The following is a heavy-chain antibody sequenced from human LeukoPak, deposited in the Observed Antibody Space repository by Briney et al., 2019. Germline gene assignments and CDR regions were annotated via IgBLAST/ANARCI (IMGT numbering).Heavy chain of an antibody. Sequence: NTSETLSLTCAVYGGSFSGYYWNWIRQPPGKGLEWIGEINHSGSTNYNPSLKSRVTISVDTSKNQFSLKLSSVTAADTAVYYCARTLSPGSYQPLDYWGQGTLVTVSS. J-gene: IGHJ4*02. V-gene: IGHV4-34*01. D-gene: IGHD1-26*01. CDR1: GGSFSGYY. CDR2: INHSGST. CDR3: ARTLSPGSYQPLDY.